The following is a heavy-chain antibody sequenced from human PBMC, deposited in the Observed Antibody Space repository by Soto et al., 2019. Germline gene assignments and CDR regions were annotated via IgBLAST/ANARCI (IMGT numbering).Heavy chain of an antibody. V-gene: IGHV1-2*04. D-gene: IGHD3-10*01. CDR1: GYTFTGYY. CDR3: ARARKGITMVRGVTYNWFDP. Sequence: QVQLVQSGAEVKKPGASVKVSCKASGYTFTGYYMHWVRQAPGQGLEWMGWINPNSGGTNYAQKFQGWVTMTRDTSISTAYMEVSRLRSDDTAVYYCARARKGITMVRGVTYNWFDPWGQGTLVTVSS. CDR2: INPNSGGT. J-gene: IGHJ5*02.